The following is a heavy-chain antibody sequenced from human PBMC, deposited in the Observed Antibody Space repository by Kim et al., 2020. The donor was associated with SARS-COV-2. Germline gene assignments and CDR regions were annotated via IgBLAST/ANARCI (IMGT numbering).Heavy chain of an antibody. V-gene: IGHV4-34*01. Sequence: SETLSLTCAVYGGSFSGYYWSWIRQPPGKGLEWIGEINHSGSTNYNPSLKSRVTISVDTSKNQFSLKLSSVTAADTAVYYCARSPQWLLYYFDYWGQGTL. CDR2: INHSGST. D-gene: IGHD6-19*01. CDR3: ARSPQWLLYYFDY. CDR1: GGSFSGYY. J-gene: IGHJ4*02.